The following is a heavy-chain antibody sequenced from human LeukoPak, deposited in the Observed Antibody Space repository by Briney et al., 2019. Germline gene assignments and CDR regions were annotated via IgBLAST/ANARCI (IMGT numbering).Heavy chain of an antibody. Sequence: GGSLRLSCAASGFTFSSYAMSWVRQAPGKGLEWVSAISGSGGSTYYADSVKGRFTISRDNSKNTLYLQMNSLRAEDTAVYHCAKVGYSSSWYANFDYWGQGTLVTVSS. V-gene: IGHV3-23*01. CDR3: AKVGYSSSWYANFDY. J-gene: IGHJ4*02. CDR2: ISGSGGST. CDR1: GFTFSSYA. D-gene: IGHD6-13*01.